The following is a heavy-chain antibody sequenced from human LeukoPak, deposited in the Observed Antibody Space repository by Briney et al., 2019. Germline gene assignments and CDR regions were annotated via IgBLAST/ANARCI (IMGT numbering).Heavy chain of an antibody. Sequence: SETLSLTCAVYGGSFSGYYWSWIRQPPGKGLEWIGYIYYSGSTNYNPSLKSRVTISVDTSKNQFSLKLSSVTAADTAVYYCARAVVPAAHGGDAFDIWGQGTMVTVSS. D-gene: IGHD2-2*01. CDR2: IYYSGST. CDR1: GGSFSGYY. CDR3: ARAVVPAAHGGDAFDI. V-gene: IGHV4-59*01. J-gene: IGHJ3*02.